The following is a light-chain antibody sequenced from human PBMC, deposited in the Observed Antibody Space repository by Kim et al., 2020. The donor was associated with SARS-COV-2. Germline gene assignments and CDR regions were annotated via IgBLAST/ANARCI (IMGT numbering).Light chain of an antibody. V-gene: IGKV3-15*01. Sequence: VSPGERVTLSCRASQSISSHLAWEQRKPGQAPRLLMYGASTRATGIPARLSGSESGTEFTLTISSLQSEDFAVNYGQKNNKWPLTFGGGTKVDIK. J-gene: IGKJ4*01. CDR1: QSISSH. CDR3: QKNNKWPLT. CDR2: GAS.